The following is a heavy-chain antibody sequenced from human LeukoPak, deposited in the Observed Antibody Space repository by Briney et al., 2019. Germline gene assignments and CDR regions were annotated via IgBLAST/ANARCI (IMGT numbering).Heavy chain of an antibody. D-gene: IGHD3-22*01. Sequence: GGSLRLSCAASGFTFTSYVMSWVRQAPGKGLEWVSAMSVSGGSTYYADSVKGRFTVSRDNSKNTLYLEMKSLRGEDTAVYYCAKDGVGDSSGYYLLEHWGQGTLVTVSS. V-gene: IGHV3-23*01. J-gene: IGHJ1*01. CDR3: AKDGVGDSSGYYLLEH. CDR1: GFTFTSYV. CDR2: MSVSGGST.